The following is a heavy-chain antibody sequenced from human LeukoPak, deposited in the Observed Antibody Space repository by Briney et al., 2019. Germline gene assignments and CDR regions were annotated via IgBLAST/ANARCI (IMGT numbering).Heavy chain of an antibody. CDR3: ASRRYYDSSGYTRYYYYMDV. CDR2: IYTSGST. CDR1: GGSISSYY. D-gene: IGHD3-22*01. V-gene: IGHV4-4*07. J-gene: IGHJ6*03. Sequence: SETLSLTCTVSGGSISSYYWSWIRQPAGKGLEWIGRIYTSGSTNYNPSLKSRVTMSVDTSKNQFSLKLSSVTAADTAVYYCASRRYYDSSGYTRYYYYMDVWGKGTTVTVSS.